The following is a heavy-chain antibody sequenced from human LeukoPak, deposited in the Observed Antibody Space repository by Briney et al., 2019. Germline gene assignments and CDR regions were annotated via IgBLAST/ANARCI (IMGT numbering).Heavy chain of an antibody. CDR3: ARGGGYYYDSSDYYREEYFQH. J-gene: IGHJ1*01. CDR1: GFTFNHYY. D-gene: IGHD3-22*01. Sequence: GGSLRLSCAASGFTFNHYYMTWIRQAPGKGLEWVSYISSSSSYTNYADSVKGRFTISRDNAKNSLYLHMNSLRAADTAVYYCARGGGYYYDSSDYYREEYFQHWGQGTLVTVSS. V-gene: IGHV3-11*05. CDR2: ISSSSSYT.